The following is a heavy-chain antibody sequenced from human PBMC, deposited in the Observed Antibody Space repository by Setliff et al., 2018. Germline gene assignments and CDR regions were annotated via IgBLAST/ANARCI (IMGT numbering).Heavy chain of an antibody. CDR1: GGSISSSNYY. Sequence: SETLSLTCTVSGGSISSSNYYWGWIRQPPGKGLEWIGSTFYSGSSFYNPPLKSRVTLSVDTSKHQFSLTLSYVTAADTAVYYCAGDRGVYYYESSGHYSAVMDTPLDSWGQGTLVTVSS. J-gene: IGHJ4*02. D-gene: IGHD3-22*01. V-gene: IGHV4-39*07. CDR2: TFYSGSS. CDR3: AGDRGVYYYESSGHYSAVMDTPLDS.